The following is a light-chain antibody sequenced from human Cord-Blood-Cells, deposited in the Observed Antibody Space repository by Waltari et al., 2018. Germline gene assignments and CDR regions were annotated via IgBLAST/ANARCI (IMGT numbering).Light chain of an antibody. Sequence: QSALTQPASVSGSPGPSITISCTGSSSDVGRYNLVSWYQQHPGKAPQLMIYDVSKRPSGVANRFSGSKSGNTASLTISGLQAEDEADYYCCAYAGSSTVVFGGGTKLTVL. V-gene: IGLV2-23*02. CDR3: CAYAGSSTVV. CDR2: DVS. CDR1: SSDVGRYNL. J-gene: IGLJ2*01.